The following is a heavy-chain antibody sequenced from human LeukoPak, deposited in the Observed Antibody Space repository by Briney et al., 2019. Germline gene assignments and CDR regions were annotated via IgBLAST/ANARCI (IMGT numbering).Heavy chain of an antibody. Sequence: ASVKVSCKASGYTFTSYGISWVRQAPGQGLEWMGWISACNGNTNYAQKLQGRVTMTTDTSTSTAYMELRSLRSDDTAVYYCARENIGYSSSWYWFDPWGQGTLVTVSS. J-gene: IGHJ5*02. D-gene: IGHD6-13*01. CDR3: ARENIGYSSSWYWFDP. CDR2: ISACNGNT. V-gene: IGHV1-18*01. CDR1: GYTFTSYG.